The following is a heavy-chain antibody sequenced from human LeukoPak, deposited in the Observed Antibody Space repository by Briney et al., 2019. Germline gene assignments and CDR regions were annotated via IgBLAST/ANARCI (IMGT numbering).Heavy chain of an antibody. CDR1: GGSISSSSYY. J-gene: IGHJ4*02. D-gene: IGHD3-10*01. CDR3: ARHLLWFGELGFDY. Sequence: SETLSLTCTVSGGSISSSSYYSGWIRQPPGKGLEWIGSIYYSGSTYYNPSLKSRVTISVDTSKNQFSLKLSSVTAADTAVYYCARHLLWFGELGFDYWGQGTLVTVSS. V-gene: IGHV4-39*01. CDR2: IYYSGST.